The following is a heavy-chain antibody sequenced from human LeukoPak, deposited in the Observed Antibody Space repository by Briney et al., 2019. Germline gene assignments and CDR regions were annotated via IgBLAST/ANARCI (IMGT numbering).Heavy chain of an antibody. J-gene: IGHJ4*02. CDR1: GFTFSSYA. Sequence: PGRSLRLSCAASGFTFSSYAMHWVRQAPGKGLEWVAVISYDGSNKNYADSVKGRFTISRDNSKNTLYVQMNSLRGEDTAVYYCARDSSKLYCSSTSCYQYYFDYWGQGTLVTVSS. D-gene: IGHD2-2*01. V-gene: IGHV3-30*04. CDR3: ARDSSKLYCSSTSCYQYYFDY. CDR2: ISYDGSNK.